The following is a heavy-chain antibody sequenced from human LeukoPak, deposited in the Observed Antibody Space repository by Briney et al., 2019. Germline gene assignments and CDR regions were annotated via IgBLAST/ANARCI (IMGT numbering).Heavy chain of an antibody. D-gene: IGHD5-18*01. CDR3: ARDLGYSYGYFDY. V-gene: IGHV3-30*04. Sequence: GGSLRLSCAASGFTFSSYAMHWVRQAPGKGLEWVAVISYGGSNKYYADSVEGRFTISRDNSKNTLYLQMNSLRAEDTAVYYCARDLGYSYGYFDYWGQGTLVTVSS. J-gene: IGHJ4*02. CDR1: GFTFSSYA. CDR2: ISYGGSNK.